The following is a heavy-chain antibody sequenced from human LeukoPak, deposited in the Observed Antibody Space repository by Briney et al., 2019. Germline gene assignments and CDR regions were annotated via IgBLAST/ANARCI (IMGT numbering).Heavy chain of an antibody. CDR3: AKADDYYGSGSYYSHFDY. J-gene: IGHJ4*02. CDR1: GFTFSNYW. V-gene: IGHV3-7*03. D-gene: IGHD3-10*01. CDR2: IKQDGSEI. Sequence: GGSLRLSCAASGFTFSNYWMTWVRQAPGKGLEWVATIKQDGSEIYYVDSVKGRFTISRDNSKNTLYLQMNSLRAEDTAVYYCAKADDYYGSGSYYSHFDYWGQGTLVTVSS.